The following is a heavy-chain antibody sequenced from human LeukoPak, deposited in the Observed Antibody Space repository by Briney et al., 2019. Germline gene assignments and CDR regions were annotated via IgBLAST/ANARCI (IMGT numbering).Heavy chain of an antibody. J-gene: IGHJ4*02. CDR2: INPNSGGT. Sequence: GASVKVSCKASGYTFTGYYMHWVRQAPGQGLEWMGWINPNSGGTNYAQKFQGRVTMTRGTSISTAYMELSRLRSDGTAVYYCARDHRPYCSSTSCYPDYWGQGTLVTVSS. V-gene: IGHV1-2*02. D-gene: IGHD2-2*01. CDR3: ARDHRPYCSSTSCYPDY. CDR1: GYTFTGYY.